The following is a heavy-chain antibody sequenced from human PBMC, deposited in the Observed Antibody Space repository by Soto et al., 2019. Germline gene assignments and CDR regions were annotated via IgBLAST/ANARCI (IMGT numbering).Heavy chain of an antibody. J-gene: IGHJ4*02. D-gene: IGHD3-10*01. CDR1: GYTFTNYG. V-gene: IGHV1-18*01. CDR2: ISPNNGKT. Sequence: QVQLVQYGAEVKKPGASVKVYCEASGYTFTNYGISWVRQAPGQGLEWMGWISPNNGKTNYVQNLQGRVSMTTDTSTSTAYMELRSLRSDDTAVYYCARDSDYYGSGSYTDHWGQGTLVTVSS. CDR3: ARDSDYYGSGSYTDH.